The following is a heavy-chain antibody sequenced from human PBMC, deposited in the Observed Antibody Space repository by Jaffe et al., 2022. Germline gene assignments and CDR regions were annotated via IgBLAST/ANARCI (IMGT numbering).Heavy chain of an antibody. J-gene: IGHJ5*02. CDR3: ASPGDIVVVPAAIPGNWFDP. CDR2: ISGSGGST. CDR1: GFTFSSYA. D-gene: IGHD2-2*01. Sequence: EVQLLESGGGLVQPGGSLRLSCAASGFTFSSYAMSWVRQAPGKGLEWVSAISGSGGSTYYADSVKGRFTISRDNSKNTLYLQMNSLRAEDTAVYYCASPGDIVVVPAAIPGNWFDPWGQGTLVTVSS. V-gene: IGHV3-23*01.